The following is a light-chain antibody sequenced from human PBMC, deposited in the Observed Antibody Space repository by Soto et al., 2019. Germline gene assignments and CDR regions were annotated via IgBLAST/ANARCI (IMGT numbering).Light chain of an antibody. CDR3: HQYGISP. J-gene: IGKJ4*01. CDR1: QTISSW. V-gene: IGKV1-5*03. CDR2: KAS. Sequence: DIQMTQSPSTLSGSVGDRVTIICRASQTISSWLAWYQQKPGKAPKLLIYKASTLKSGVPSRFSGSGSGTEFSLTISRLEPEDFAVYYCHQYGISPFGGGTKVDIK.